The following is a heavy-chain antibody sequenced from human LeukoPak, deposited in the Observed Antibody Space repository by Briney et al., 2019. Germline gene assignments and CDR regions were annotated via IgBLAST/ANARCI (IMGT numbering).Heavy chain of an antibody. CDR2: VHQRGNI. CDR1: GGSFDNEMFH. V-gene: IGHV4-39*01. D-gene: IGHD3-10*01. Sequence: SETLSLTCTVSGGSFDNEMFHWARIRQPPGKGLQWIASVHQRGNIYDDPSLKNRVIISLDTSKNQFFLTLSSVTAADVAVYYCARQAGIGFDLWGQGTLVGVSS. CDR3: ARQAGIGFDL. J-gene: IGHJ5*02.